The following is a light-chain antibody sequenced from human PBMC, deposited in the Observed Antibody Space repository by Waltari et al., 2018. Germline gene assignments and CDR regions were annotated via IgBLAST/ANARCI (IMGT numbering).Light chain of an antibody. CDR3: QQRNDWPLT. V-gene: IGKV3-11*01. J-gene: IGKJ4*01. CDR2: DAS. Sequence: EIVLTQSPATLSLSPGERATLSCRASQSVSSYLAWYQQKPGQAPRLLIYDASNRATGIPARFSGSGSGTDFTLTISSLEPEDSAVYYCQQRNDWPLTFGGGTRVEIK. CDR1: QSVSSY.